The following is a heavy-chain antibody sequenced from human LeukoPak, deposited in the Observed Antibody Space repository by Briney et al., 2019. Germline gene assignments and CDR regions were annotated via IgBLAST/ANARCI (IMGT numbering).Heavy chain of an antibody. CDR1: GFTVSSNY. V-gene: IGHV3-53*01. CDR2: IYSGGST. D-gene: IGHD1-7*01. CDR3: TRDLLELLNIYYYYYMDV. J-gene: IGHJ6*03. Sequence: QPGGSLRLSCAASGFTVSSNYMSWVRQAPGKGLEWVSVIYSGGSTYYADSVKGRFTISRDNSKNTLYLQMNSLRAEDTAVYYCTRDLLELLNIYYYYYMDVWGKGTTVTVSS.